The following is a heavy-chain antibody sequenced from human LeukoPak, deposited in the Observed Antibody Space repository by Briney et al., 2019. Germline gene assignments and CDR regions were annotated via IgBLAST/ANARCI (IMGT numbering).Heavy chain of an antibody. CDR3: ARTLYDFWSGYHDY. CDR2: IVSSGSYI. V-gene: IGHV3-21*04. J-gene: IGHJ4*02. D-gene: IGHD3-3*01. Sequence: GSLRLSCAASGFTFSSYSMNWVRQAPGKGLEWVSSIVSSGSYIYYADSVKGRFTISRDNAKNSLYLQMNSLRAEDTAVYYCARTLYDFWSGYHDYWGQGTLVTVSS. CDR1: GFTFSSYS.